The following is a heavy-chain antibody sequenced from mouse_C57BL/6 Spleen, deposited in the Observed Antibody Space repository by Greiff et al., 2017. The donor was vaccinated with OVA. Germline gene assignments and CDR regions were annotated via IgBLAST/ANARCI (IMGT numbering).Heavy chain of an antibody. Sequence: VQLKESGAELVRPGASVTLSCKASGYTFTDYEMHWVKQTPVHGLEWIGAIDPETGGTAYNQKFKGKAILTADKSSSTAYMELRSLTSEDSAVYYCTREGTYYSIYFDYWGQGTTLTVSS. J-gene: IGHJ2*01. D-gene: IGHD2-5*01. V-gene: IGHV1-15*01. CDR1: GYTFTDYE. CDR2: IDPETGGT. CDR3: TREGTYYSIYFDY.